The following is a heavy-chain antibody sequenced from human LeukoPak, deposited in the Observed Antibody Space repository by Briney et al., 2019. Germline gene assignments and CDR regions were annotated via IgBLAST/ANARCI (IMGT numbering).Heavy chain of an antibody. J-gene: IGHJ5*02. CDR2: INVGGSST. CDR3: ARGSGRNGWFDP. V-gene: IGHV3-74*01. D-gene: IGHD2-8*01. CDR1: GFTFSGFW. Sequence: GGSLRLSCAASGFTFSGFWMHWVRQAPGKGLTWVSHINVGGSSTSYADSVKGRSTISRDNAKNTLYLQMNSLRGNDTAVYYCARGSGRNGWFDPWGQGTLVTVSS.